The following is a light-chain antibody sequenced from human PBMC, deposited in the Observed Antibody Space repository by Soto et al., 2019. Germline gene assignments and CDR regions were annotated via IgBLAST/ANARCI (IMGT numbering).Light chain of an antibody. J-gene: IGLJ1*01. CDR3: SSYSSSTTLYL. CDR1: SSDFGDFNS. Sequence: QSALTQPASVSGSPGQSITISCTGTSSDFGDFNSVSRYQHHPGQAPKLMIFDVNNRPSGISDRFSGSRSVNTASLTISGLQPADEAYYYCSSYSSSTTLYLFGTGTKLTVL. V-gene: IGLV2-14*03. CDR2: DVN.